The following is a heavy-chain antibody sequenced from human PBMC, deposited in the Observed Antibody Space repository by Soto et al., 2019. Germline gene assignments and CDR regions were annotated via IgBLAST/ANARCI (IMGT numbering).Heavy chain of an antibody. J-gene: IGHJ5*02. CDR3: ARPAPGELSRWFDP. CDR2: IIPIFGTA. D-gene: IGHD3-16*02. V-gene: IGHV1-69*12. Sequence: QVQLVQSGAEVKKPGSSVKVSCKASGGTFSSYAISWVRQAPGQGLEWMGGIIPIFGTANYAQKFQGRVTITADESTSTAYMELSSRRSEDTAVYYCARPAPGELSRWFDPWGQGTLVTVSS. CDR1: GGTFSSYA.